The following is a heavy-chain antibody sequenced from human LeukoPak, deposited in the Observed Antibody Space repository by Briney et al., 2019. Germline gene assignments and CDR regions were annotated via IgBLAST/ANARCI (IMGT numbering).Heavy chain of an antibody. CDR2: ISGSGGST. Sequence: PGGSLRLSCAASGFTVSSNYMSWVRQAPGKGLEWVSAISGSGGSTYYADSVKGRFTISRDNSKNTLYLQMNSLRDEDTAVYYCARDYYGSGSYYNPFDYWGQGTLVTVSS. CDR1: GFTVSSNY. D-gene: IGHD3-10*01. V-gene: IGHV3-23*01. CDR3: ARDYYGSGSYYNPFDY. J-gene: IGHJ4*02.